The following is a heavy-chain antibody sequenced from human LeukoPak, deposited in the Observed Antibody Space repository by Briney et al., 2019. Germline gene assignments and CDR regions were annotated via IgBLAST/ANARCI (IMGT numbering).Heavy chain of an antibody. V-gene: IGHV1-18*01. CDR2: ISAYNGNT. CDR1: GYTFTSYG. Sequence: ASVKVSCKTSGYTFTSYGISWVRQAPGQGLEWMGWISAYNGNTVYAQKLQGRVTMTTDTSTSTAYMELRSLRSDDTAVYSCARGGRSSSWYGNYYGMDVWGQGTTVTVSS. J-gene: IGHJ6*02. D-gene: IGHD6-13*01. CDR3: ARGGRSSSWYGNYYGMDV.